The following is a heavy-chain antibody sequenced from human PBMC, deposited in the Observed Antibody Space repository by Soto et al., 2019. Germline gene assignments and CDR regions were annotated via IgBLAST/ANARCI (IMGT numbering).Heavy chain of an antibody. D-gene: IGHD5-18*01. CDR3: ARDSGDSYGSNGWFDP. CDR2: IWYDGSNK. CDR1: GFTFSSYG. V-gene: IGHV3-33*01. J-gene: IGHJ5*02. Sequence: GGSLRLSCAASGFTFSSYGMHWVRQAPGKGLEWVAVIWYDGSNKYYADSVKGRFTISRDNSKNTLYLQMNSLRAEDTAVYYCARDSGDSYGSNGWFDPWGQGTLVTVSS.